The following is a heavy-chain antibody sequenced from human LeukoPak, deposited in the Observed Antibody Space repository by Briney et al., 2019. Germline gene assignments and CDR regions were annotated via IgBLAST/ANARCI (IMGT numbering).Heavy chain of an antibody. CDR1: GFTFSSYA. CDR3: AKGQRPYSYGSGFDY. CDR2: ISSSGGNT. D-gene: IGHD5-18*01. J-gene: IGHJ4*02. Sequence: GGSLRLSCAASGFTFSSYAMSWVRQAPGKGLEWVSSISSSGGNTYYPDSMKGRFTISRDNSKNSLYLQMNSLRAEDTALYYCAKGQRPYSYGSGFDYWGQGTLVTVSS. V-gene: IGHV3-23*01.